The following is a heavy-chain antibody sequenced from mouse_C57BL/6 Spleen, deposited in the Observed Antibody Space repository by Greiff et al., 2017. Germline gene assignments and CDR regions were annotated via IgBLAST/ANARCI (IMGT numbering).Heavy chain of an antibody. J-gene: IGHJ4*01. Sequence: EVQRVESGGGLVKPGGSLKLSCAASGFTFSDYGMHWVRQAPEKGLEWVAYISSGSSTIYYADTVKGRFTISRDNAKNTLFLQMTSLRSEDTAMYYCARITGKGAMDYWGQGTSVTVSS. CDR1: GFTFSDYG. CDR2: ISSGSSTI. D-gene: IGHD1-3*01. V-gene: IGHV5-17*01. CDR3: ARITGKGAMDY.